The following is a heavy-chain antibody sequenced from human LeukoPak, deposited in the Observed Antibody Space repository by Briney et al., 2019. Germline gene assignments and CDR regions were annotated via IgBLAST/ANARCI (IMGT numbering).Heavy chain of an antibody. V-gene: IGHV3-21*01. CDR1: GFTFSSYS. Sequence: PGGSLRLSCAASGFTFSSYSVNWVRQAPGKGLEWVSSISSSSSYIYYADSVKGRFTISRDNAKKSLYLQMNSLRAEDTAVYYCAELGITMNGGVWGQGTTVTISS. CDR3: AELGITMNGGV. CDR2: ISSSSSYI. J-gene: IGHJ6*02. D-gene: IGHD3-10*02.